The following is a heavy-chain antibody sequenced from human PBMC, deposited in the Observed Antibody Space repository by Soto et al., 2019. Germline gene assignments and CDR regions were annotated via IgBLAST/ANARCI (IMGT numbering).Heavy chain of an antibody. J-gene: IGHJ5*02. V-gene: IGHV4-59*01. Sequence: SETLSLTCTVSGGSIGSYHWSWVRQPPGKGLEWIASVYYTGTTNYNPSLGSRVTISIDAPENQIALKLTSVTAADTAFYYCARDTVLTGMFDLWGQGTLVTVSS. CDR1: GGSIGSYH. CDR2: VYYTGTT. D-gene: IGHD4-17*01. CDR3: ARDTVLTGMFDL.